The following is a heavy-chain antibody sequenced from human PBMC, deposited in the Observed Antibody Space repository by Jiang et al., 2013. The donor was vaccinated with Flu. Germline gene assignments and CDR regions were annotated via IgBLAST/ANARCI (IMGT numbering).Heavy chain of an antibody. Sequence: PGLVKPSETLSLTCTVSGGSISSSSYYWGWIRQPPGKGLEWIGSIYYSGSTYYNPSLKSRVTISVDTSKNQFSLKLSSVTAADTAVYYCASPANSGSYLEFDYWGQGTLVTVSS. CDR2: IYYSGST. CDR1: GGSISSSSYY. CDR3: ASPANSGSYLEFDY. D-gene: IGHD1-26*01. J-gene: IGHJ4*02. V-gene: IGHV4-39*01.